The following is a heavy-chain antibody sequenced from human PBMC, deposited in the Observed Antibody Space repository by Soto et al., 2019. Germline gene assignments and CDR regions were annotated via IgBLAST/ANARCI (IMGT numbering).Heavy chain of an antibody. V-gene: IGHV1-18*01. J-gene: IGHJ4*02. CDR1: GYTITRYG. CDR2: ISAYNGNT. Sequence: GASVKVSCKASGYTITRYGISWVRQAPAQGLEWMGWISAYNGNTNYAQKLQGRVTMTTDTSTSTAYMELRSLRSDDTAVYYCARVGIGGNSGKAVDYWGQGTLVTVSS. CDR3: ARVGIGGNSGKAVDY. D-gene: IGHD2-21*02.